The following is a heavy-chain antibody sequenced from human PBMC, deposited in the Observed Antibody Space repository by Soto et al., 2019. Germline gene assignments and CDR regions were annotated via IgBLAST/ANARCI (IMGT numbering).Heavy chain of an antibody. Sequence: WVSLRLSCAVSGFTFAKHWMHWVRQAPGKGLEWVSRMNSDGSETDYADSVKGRFTVSRDNAKNTLYLQMNSLRAEDTAVYYCATAEVDYWGPGTLVTVSS. CDR2: MNSDGSET. J-gene: IGHJ4*02. CDR1: GFTFAKHW. CDR3: ATAEVDY. V-gene: IGHV3-74*01.